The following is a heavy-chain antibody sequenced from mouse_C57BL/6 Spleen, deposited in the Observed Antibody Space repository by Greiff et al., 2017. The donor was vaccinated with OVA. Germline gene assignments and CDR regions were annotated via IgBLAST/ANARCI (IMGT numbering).Heavy chain of an antibody. CDR2: ISYSGST. D-gene: IGHD2-3*01. J-gene: IGHJ3*01. CDR3: ARDDGYLFFAY. V-gene: IGHV3-1*01. CDR1: GYSITSGYD. Sequence: EVQLQESGPGMVKPSQSLSLTCTVTGYSITSGYDWHWIRHFPGNKLEWMGYISYSGSTNYNPSLKSRISITHDTSKNHFFLKLNSVTTEDTATYYCARDDGYLFFAYWGQGTLVTVSA.